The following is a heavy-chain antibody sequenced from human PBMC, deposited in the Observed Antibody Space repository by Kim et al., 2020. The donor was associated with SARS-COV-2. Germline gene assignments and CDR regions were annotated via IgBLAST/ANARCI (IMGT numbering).Heavy chain of an antibody. CDR3: AKELYGSSWSRDY. Sequence: GGSLRLSCAASGFTFSSYAMSWVRQAPGKGLEWVSVIYGGGSTTYYADSVKGRFTISRDNSRNTLYLQMNGLRAEDTAVYYCAKELYGSSWSRDYWGQGTLVTVSS. D-gene: IGHD6-13*01. CDR1: GFTFSSYA. J-gene: IGHJ4*02. V-gene: IGHV3-23*03. CDR2: IYGGGSTT.